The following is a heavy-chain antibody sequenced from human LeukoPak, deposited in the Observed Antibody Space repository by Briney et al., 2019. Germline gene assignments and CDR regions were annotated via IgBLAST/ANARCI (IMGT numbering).Heavy chain of an antibody. V-gene: IGHV4-59*01. CDR1: GGSISSYY. D-gene: IGHD3-22*01. J-gene: IGHJ3*02. Sequence: SETLSLTCTVPGGSISSYYWSWIRQPPGKGLEWIGYIYYSGSTNYNPSLKSRVTISVDTSKNQFSLKLSSVTAADTAVYYCARTPLEDSSGYRIWGQGTMVTVSS. CDR3: ARTPLEDSSGYRI. CDR2: IYYSGST.